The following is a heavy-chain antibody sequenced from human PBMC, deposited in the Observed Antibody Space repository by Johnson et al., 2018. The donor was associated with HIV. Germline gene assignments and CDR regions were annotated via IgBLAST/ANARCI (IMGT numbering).Heavy chain of an antibody. J-gene: IGHJ3*02. CDR3: ARGDLAAAGNGAFDI. V-gene: IGHV3-30*04. CDR2: ISYDGTDK. Sequence: QVQLVESGGGVVQPGRSLRLSCAASGFTFSNYAMHWVRQAPGRGLEWGAVISYDGTDKYYAASVKGRFPISRDNAKNSLYLQMNSLRAEDTAAYYCARGDLAAAGNGAFDIWGQGTMVTVSS. CDR1: GFTFSNYA. D-gene: IGHD6-13*01.